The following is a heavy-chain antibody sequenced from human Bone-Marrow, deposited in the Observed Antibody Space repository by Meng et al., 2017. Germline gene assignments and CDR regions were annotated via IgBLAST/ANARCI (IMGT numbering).Heavy chain of an antibody. CDR3: ARDNTMIGSFDY. CDR2: INHSGST. V-gene: IGHV4-34*01. D-gene: IGHD3-22*01. CDR1: GGSFSGYY. Sequence: QVHLQQWGGGLLKPSETLSPACAVYGGSFSGYYWSWIRQPPGKGLEWIGEINHSGSTNYNPSLKSRVTISVDTSKNQFSLKLSSVTAADTAVYYCARDNTMIGSFDYWGQGTLVTVSS. J-gene: IGHJ4*02.